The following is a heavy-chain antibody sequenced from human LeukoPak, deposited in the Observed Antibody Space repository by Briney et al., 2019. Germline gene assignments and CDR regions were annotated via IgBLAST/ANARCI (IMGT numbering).Heavy chain of an antibody. CDR3: ARVNYGSASYDNWFDP. Sequence: GGSLRLSCAASGFTFSSYVMSWVRQAPGKGLEWVSSISSSSSYIYYADSVKGRFTISRDNAKNSLYLQMSSLRAEDTAVYYCARVNYGSASYDNWFDPWGQGTLVTVSS. CDR1: GFTFSSYV. CDR2: ISSSSSYI. D-gene: IGHD3-10*01. J-gene: IGHJ5*02. V-gene: IGHV3-21*01.